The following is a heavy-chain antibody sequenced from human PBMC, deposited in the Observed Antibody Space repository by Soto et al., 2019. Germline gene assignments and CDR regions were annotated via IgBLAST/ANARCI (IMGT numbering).Heavy chain of an antibody. J-gene: IGHJ4*02. Sequence: QVQLVESGGGVVQPGRSLRLSCAASGFTFSSYAMHWVRQAPGKGLEWVAVISYAGSNKYYADSVKGRFTISRDNSKTTLDLQMNSRRADDTAVYYCARGWDRGDSGDDRTVDYWGQGTLVTVSS. D-gene: IGHD5-12*01. V-gene: IGHV3-30-3*01. CDR3: ARGWDRGDSGDDRTVDY. CDR2: ISYAGSNK. CDR1: GFTFSSYA.